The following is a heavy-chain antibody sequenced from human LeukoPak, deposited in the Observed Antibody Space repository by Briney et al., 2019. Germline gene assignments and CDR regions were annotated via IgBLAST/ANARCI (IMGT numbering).Heavy chain of an antibody. V-gene: IGHV3-7*01. CDR2: IKQDGSEK. Sequence: GSLRLSCAASGFTFSSYWMSWVRQAPGKGLEWVANIKQDGSEKYYVDSVKGRFTISRDNAKNSLYLQMNSLRAEDTAVYYCARDPLLRSTSYSCFDYWGQGTLVTVSS. CDR3: ARDPLLRSTSYSCFDY. CDR1: GFTFSSYW. J-gene: IGHJ4*02. D-gene: IGHD2-2*01.